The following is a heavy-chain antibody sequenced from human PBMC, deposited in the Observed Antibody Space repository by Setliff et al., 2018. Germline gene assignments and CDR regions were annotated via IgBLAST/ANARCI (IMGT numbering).Heavy chain of an antibody. J-gene: IGHJ4*02. CDR2: IYTTGST. D-gene: IGHD3-22*01. V-gene: IGHV4-4*07. CDR3: ARTPYYYDTAGYDF. CDR1: GGSNSSYY. Sequence: SETLSLTCTVAGGSNSSYYWSWIRHPAGKGLEWIGHIYTTGSTNYNPSLKSRVTLSVDTSKNQFSLKLTSVTAADTAIYYCARTPYYYDTAGYDFWGQGTLFTVSS.